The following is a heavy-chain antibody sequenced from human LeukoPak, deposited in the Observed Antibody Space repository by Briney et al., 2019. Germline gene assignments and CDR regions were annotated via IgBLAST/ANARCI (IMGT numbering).Heavy chain of an antibody. CDR2: INVANGDT. J-gene: IGHJ4*02. D-gene: IGHD3-10*01. CDR1: GTGFP. Sequence: GSVKVSCKASGTGFPMHWVRQAPGQRLEGMGWINVANGDTGYSQEFLGRVTITRDTSASTVYMELSSLNSEATAVYYCSREGYSASGSYHFDYWGQGTLVTVSS. CDR3: SREGYSASGSYHFDY. V-gene: IGHV1-3*01.